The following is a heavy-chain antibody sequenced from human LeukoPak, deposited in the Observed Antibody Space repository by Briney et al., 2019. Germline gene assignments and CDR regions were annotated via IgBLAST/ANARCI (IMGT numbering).Heavy chain of an antibody. J-gene: IGHJ4*02. D-gene: IGHD3-10*01. CDR1: GFTFSSYA. CDR3: AKAAVTMVRGVRSRYYFDY. V-gene: IGHV3-23*01. Sequence: GGSLRLSCAASGFTFSSYAMSWVRQAPGKGLEWVSAISGSGGSTYYADSVKGRFTISRDNPKNTLYLQMNSLRAEDTAVYYCAKAAVTMVRGVRSRYYFDYWGQGTLVTVSS. CDR2: ISGSGGST.